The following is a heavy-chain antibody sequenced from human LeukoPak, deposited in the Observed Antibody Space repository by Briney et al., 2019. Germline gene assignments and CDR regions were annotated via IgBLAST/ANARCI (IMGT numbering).Heavy chain of an antibody. Sequence: ASVKVSCKASGYTFTSYDINWMRQATGQGLEWMGWMNPNSGNTGYAQKFQGRVTMTKNTSITTAYMELSSLRSEDTAVYYCARALSWTTYSYYYMDVWGKGTTVTVSS. CDR2: MNPNSGNT. CDR1: GYTFTSYD. V-gene: IGHV1-8*01. CDR3: ARALSWTTYSYYYMDV. D-gene: IGHD3/OR15-3a*01. J-gene: IGHJ6*03.